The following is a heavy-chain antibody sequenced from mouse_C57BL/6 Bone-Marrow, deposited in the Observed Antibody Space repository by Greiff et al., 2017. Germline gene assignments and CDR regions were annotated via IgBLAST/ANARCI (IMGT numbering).Heavy chain of an antibody. J-gene: IGHJ1*03. CDR3: AREYDGSSYPHWYFDV. CDR2: ILPGSGST. Sequence: QVQLQQSGAELMKPGASVKLSCKATGYTFTGYWIEWVNQSPGHGLEWIGEILPGSGSTNYNEKFKGKATFTADTSSNTAYMQLSSLTTEVSSIYYCAREYDGSSYPHWYFDVWGTGTTVTVSS. CDR1: GYTFTGYW. D-gene: IGHD1-1*01. V-gene: IGHV1-9*01.